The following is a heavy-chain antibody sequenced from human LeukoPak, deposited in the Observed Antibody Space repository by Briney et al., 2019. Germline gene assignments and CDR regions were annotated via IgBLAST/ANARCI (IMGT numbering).Heavy chain of an antibody. D-gene: IGHD3-10*01. CDR3: AKDLNSGLLWFGESYLDAFDI. CDR2: ISYDGSNK. J-gene: IGHJ3*02. Sequence: TGGSLRLSCAASGFTFSSYGMPWVRQAPGKGLEWVAVISYDGSNKYYADSVKGRFTISRDNSKNTLYLQMSSLRAEDTAVYYCAKDLNSGLLWFGESYLDAFDIWGQGTMVTVSS. V-gene: IGHV3-30*18. CDR1: GFTFSSYG.